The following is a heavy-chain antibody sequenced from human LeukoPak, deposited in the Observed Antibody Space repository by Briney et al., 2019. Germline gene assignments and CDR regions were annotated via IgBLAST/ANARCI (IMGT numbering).Heavy chain of an antibody. D-gene: IGHD3-22*01. J-gene: IGHJ4*02. CDR3: ARQGNYYDSSGSPGY. CDR1: GYSFTNYW. V-gene: IGHV5-51*01. CDR2: IYPGDSDT. Sequence: GESLKISCKGSGYSFTNYWIGWVRQMPGKGLEWMGIIYPGDSDTRYSPSFQGQVTISADKSISTAYLQWSSLKASDTAMYYCARQGNYYDSSGSPGYWGQGTLVTVSS.